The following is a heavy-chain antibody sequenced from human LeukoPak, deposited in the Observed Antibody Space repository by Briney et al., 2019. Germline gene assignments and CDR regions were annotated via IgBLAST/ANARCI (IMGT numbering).Heavy chain of an antibody. CDR2: IRYDGSNK. CDR1: GFTFSSYG. V-gene: IGHV3-30*02. J-gene: IGHJ6*03. Sequence: PGGSLRLSCAASGFTFSSYGMHWVRQAPGKGLEWVAFIRYDGSNKYYADSVKGRFTISRDNSKNTLYLQMNSLRAEDTAVYYCAKVGYSRYYYYMDVWGKGTTVTVSS. D-gene: IGHD4-11*01. CDR3: AKVGYSRYYYYMDV.